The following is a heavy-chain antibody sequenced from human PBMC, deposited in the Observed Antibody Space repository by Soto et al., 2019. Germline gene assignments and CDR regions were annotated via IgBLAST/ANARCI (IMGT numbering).Heavy chain of an antibody. Sequence: GASVKVSCKASGYTFTSYDINWVRQATGQGLEWMGWMNPNSGNTGYAQRFQGRVTMTRNTSISTAYMELSSLRSEDTAVYYCARGPDCWSGYYYYYYYMDVWGKGTTVTVSS. CDR1: GYTFTSYD. J-gene: IGHJ6*03. V-gene: IGHV1-8*01. D-gene: IGHD3-3*01. CDR2: MNPNSGNT. CDR3: ARGPDCWSGYYYYYYYMDV.